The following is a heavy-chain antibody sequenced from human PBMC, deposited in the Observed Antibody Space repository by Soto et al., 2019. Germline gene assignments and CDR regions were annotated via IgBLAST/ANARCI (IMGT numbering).Heavy chain of an antibody. V-gene: IGHV4-59*11. D-gene: IGHD6-6*01. CDR2: IFYSGST. Sequence: QVQLQESGPGLVKPSETLSLICSVSGGSITSHYWTWIRQPPGKGLEWIGSIFYSGSTNYNPSLQCRVTMSLDRSTNQFSLRLNFLTAADTAVYYCAREDYTTSSGFDPWGQGSLVTVSS. CDR3: AREDYTTSSGFDP. CDR1: GGSITSHY. J-gene: IGHJ5*02.